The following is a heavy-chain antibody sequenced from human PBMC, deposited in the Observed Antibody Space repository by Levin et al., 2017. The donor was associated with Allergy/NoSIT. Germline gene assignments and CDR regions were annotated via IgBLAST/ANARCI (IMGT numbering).Heavy chain of an antibody. CDR2: INPNSGGT. V-gene: IGHV1-2*06. D-gene: IGHD6-19*01. J-gene: IGHJ4*02. CDR1: GYTFTGYY. Sequence: GGSLRLSCKASGYTFTGYYMHWVRQAPGQGLEWMGRINPNSGGTNYAQKFQGRVTMTRDTSISTAYMELSRLRSDDTAVYYCASLGLEAVAGTRNSDYWGQGTLVTVSS. CDR3: ASLGLEAVAGTRNSDY.